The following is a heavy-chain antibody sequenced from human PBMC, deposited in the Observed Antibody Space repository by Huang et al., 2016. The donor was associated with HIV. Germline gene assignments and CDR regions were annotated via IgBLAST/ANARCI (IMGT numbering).Heavy chain of an antibody. Sequence: QVQLVQSGAEVKRPGASVKVSCKASGYSFTGHFIHWVLQAPGQGLWWMGRIDPTSGAIHWSSRFQGRVSRTRDKSIGTAYMELSGLRSDDTAVFFCAREAWASGVAHYFDYWGPGPWSPSPQ. V-gene: IGHV1-2*06. CDR2: IDPTSGAI. J-gene: IGHJ4*02. CDR3: AREAWASGVAHYFDY. CDR1: GYSFTGHF. D-gene: IGHD3-10*01.